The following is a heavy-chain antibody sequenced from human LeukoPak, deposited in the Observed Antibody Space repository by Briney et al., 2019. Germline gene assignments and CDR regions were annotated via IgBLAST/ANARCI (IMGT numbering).Heavy chain of an antibody. V-gene: IGHV4-59*01. Sequence: SETLSLTCTVSGGSISSYYWSWIRQPPGKGLEWIGEINHSGRTNYNPSLKSRVTISVDTSKNQFSLKLSSVTAADTAVYYCARTTEGGYTYDYFYYYYMDVWGKGTTVTISS. J-gene: IGHJ6*03. D-gene: IGHD5-18*01. CDR2: INHSGRT. CDR3: ARTTEGGYTYDYFYYYYMDV. CDR1: GGSISSYY.